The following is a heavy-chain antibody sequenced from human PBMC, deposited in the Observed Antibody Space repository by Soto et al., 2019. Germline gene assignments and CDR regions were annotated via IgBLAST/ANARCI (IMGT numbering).Heavy chain of an antibody. CDR2: THHSGVI. Sequence: QAQLQESGPGLVKPSETLSLTCSVSGVSTTAYYWGWVRQAPGRGLEWIGFTHHSGVINNSPSFTSRVTMSVDPSKNQISLKLTSVTATDTAVYYCARLQNFVNWSFDHWGQGALVTVSS. CDR1: GVSTTAYY. V-gene: IGHV4-59*08. J-gene: IGHJ4*02. CDR3: ARLQNFVNWSFDH. D-gene: IGHD3-3*01.